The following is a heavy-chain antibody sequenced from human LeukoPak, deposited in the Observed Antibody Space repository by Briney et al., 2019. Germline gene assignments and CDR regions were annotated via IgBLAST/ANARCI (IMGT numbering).Heavy chain of an antibody. V-gene: IGHV3-23*01. CDR3: AKNGYYYDSSGYQYYFDY. D-gene: IGHD3-22*01. J-gene: IGHJ4*02. Sequence: GGSLRLSCAASGFTFSSYAMSWVRQAPGKGLEWVSAISGSGGSTYYADSVKGRFTISRDNSKNTLYLQMNSLRAEDTAVYYCAKNGYYYDSSGYQYYFDYWGQGTLVTVSS. CDR1: GFTFSSYA. CDR2: ISGSGGST.